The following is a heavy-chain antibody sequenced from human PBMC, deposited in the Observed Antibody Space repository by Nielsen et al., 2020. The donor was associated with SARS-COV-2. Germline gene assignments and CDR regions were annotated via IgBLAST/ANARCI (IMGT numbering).Heavy chain of an antibody. CDR2: IYHSGST. CDR3: ARVIRGGSYYEAYYYYGMDV. Sequence: SETLSLTCTVSGGSISRSSFYWVWIRQPPGKGLEWIGNIYHSGSTYYNPSLRSRVIIAVDTSKNQFSLKLSSVTAADTAVYYCARVIRGGSYYEAYYYYGMDVWGQGTTVTVSS. J-gene: IGHJ6*02. D-gene: IGHD1-26*01. V-gene: IGHV4-39*07. CDR1: GGSISRSSFY.